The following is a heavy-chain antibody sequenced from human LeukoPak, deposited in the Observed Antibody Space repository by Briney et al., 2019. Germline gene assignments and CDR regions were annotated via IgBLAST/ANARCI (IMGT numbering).Heavy chain of an antibody. CDR2: INHSGST. J-gene: IGHJ3*02. Sequence: SETLSLTCAVYGGSFSGYYWSWIRQPPGKGLEWFGEINHSGSTNYNPSLKSRVTISVDTSKNQFSLKLSSVTAADTAVYYCARANGDYTLDAFDIWGQGTMVTVSS. CDR1: GGSFSGYY. D-gene: IGHD4-17*01. CDR3: ARANGDYTLDAFDI. V-gene: IGHV4-34*01.